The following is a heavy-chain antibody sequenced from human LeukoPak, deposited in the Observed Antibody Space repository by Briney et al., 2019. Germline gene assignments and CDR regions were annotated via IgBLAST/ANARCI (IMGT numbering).Heavy chain of an antibody. CDR3: ARRRSGWYLVDY. V-gene: IGHV4-39*01. Sequence: SETLSLTXTVSGGSISSSSYYWGWICQPPGKGLEWIGSIYYSGSTYYDPSLKSRVTISVDTSKNQFSLKLSSVTAADTAVYYCARRRSGWYLVDYWGQGTLVTVSS. CDR2: IYYSGST. CDR1: GGSISSSSYY. J-gene: IGHJ4*02. D-gene: IGHD6-19*01.